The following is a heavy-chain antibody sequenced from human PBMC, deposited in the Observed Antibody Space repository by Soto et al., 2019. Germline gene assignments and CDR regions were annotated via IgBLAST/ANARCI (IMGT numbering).Heavy chain of an antibody. CDR3: ASQSGRPYYYYYGMDV. D-gene: IGHD1-26*01. V-gene: IGHV1-69*01. J-gene: IGHJ6*02. CDR1: GGTFSSYA. Sequence: QVQLVQSGAEVKKPGSSVKVSCKASGGTFSSYAISWVRQAPGQGLEWMGGIIPIFGTANYAQKFQGRVTLTADESTSTSYMELSSLRSEDTAVYYCASQSGRPYYYYYGMDVWGQGTTVTVSS. CDR2: IIPIFGTA.